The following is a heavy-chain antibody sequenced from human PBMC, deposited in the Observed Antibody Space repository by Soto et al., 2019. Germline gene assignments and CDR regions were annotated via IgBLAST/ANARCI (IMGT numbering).Heavy chain of an antibody. J-gene: IGHJ4*02. V-gene: IGHV3-23*01. D-gene: IGHD2-2*01. Sequence: GGSLRLSCAASGFTFNNYAMGWVRQAPGKGLEWVSAITASGSDTYYVDSVKGRFTISRDNSKNTLYLQMNSLRAEDTAVYYCAKLGSSSWSPHYYFDYWGQGTLVTVSS. CDR2: ITASGSDT. CDR3: AKLGSSSWSPHYYFDY. CDR1: GFTFNNYA.